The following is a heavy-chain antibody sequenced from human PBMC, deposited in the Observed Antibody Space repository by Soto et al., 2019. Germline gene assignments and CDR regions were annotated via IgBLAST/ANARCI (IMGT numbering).Heavy chain of an antibody. CDR1: GYTFTSYD. D-gene: IGHD5-18*01. J-gene: IGHJ3*02. CDR3: ARGGRYSYGYGAFDI. Sequence: QVQLVQSGAEVKKHGASVKVSCKASGYTFTSYDFNWVRQATGQGLEWMGWMNPNSGNTDYAQKFQGRVTMTRNTSITTAYMELSSLRSEDTAVYYGARGGRYSYGYGAFDIWGQGTMVTVSS. V-gene: IGHV1-8*01. CDR2: MNPNSGNT.